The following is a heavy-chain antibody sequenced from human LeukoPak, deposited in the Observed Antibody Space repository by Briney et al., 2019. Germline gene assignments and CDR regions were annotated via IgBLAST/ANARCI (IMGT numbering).Heavy chain of an antibody. CDR1: GGSVASTGCY. D-gene: IGHD6-19*01. V-gene: IGHV4-39*01. J-gene: IGHJ6*01. CDR3: GRHVSNGWDYHYGLDV. CDR2: AYYTGSN. Sequence: SETLSLTCTVSGGSVASTGCYWGWIRQPPGKGLEWIGSAYYTGSNYSPPSLKSRLTISVDTSKNQFALTLSTVTAADTAVYYCGRHVSNGWDYHYGLDVWGQGTTGTVSS.